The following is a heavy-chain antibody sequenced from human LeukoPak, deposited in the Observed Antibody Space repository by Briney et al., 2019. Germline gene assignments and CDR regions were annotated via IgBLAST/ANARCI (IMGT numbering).Heavy chain of an antibody. V-gene: IGHV4-59*12. CDR1: GGCFSGYY. CDR3: AREGKAAAAVDY. CDR2: LYYSGSI. D-gene: IGHD6-13*01. Sequence: SETLSLTFAVYGGCFSGYYWSWSRWPPGKGLEWIGYLYYSGSINYNPSLKSRVTISVDTSKNQFPLKLSSVTAADPAVYYCAREGKAAAAVDYWGQGTLVTVSS. J-gene: IGHJ4*02.